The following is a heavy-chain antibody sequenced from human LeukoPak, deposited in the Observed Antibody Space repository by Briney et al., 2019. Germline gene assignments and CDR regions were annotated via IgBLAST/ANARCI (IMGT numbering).Heavy chain of an antibody. V-gene: IGHV3-23*01. CDR3: AKGDCSGGSCYFDY. Sequence: GGSLRLSCAASGFTLSNHPMSWVRQAPGKGLEWVSSLSDTGDSIHYADSVKGRFTISRDSARSALYLQMNSLRAEDTAVYYCAKGDCSGGSCYFDYWGQGSQVPVSA. CDR1: GFTLSNHP. D-gene: IGHD2-15*01. CDR2: LSDTGDSI. J-gene: IGHJ4*02.